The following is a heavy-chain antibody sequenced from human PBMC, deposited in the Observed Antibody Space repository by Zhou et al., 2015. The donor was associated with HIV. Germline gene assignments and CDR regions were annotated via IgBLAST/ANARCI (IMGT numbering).Heavy chain of an antibody. CDR3: ARAGLGYCSSTSCSTNWFDP. Sequence: QVQLVQSGAEVKKPGASVKVSCKASGYTFTSYDINWVRQAPGQGLEWMGWMNPNSGNTGYAQNFQGRVTMTRNTSISTAYMELSSLRSEDTAVYYCARAGLGYCSSTSCSTNWFDPGAQGTLVTVSS. J-gene: IGHJ5*02. V-gene: IGHV1-8*01. CDR1: GYTFTSYD. D-gene: IGHD2-2*01. CDR2: MNPNSGNT.